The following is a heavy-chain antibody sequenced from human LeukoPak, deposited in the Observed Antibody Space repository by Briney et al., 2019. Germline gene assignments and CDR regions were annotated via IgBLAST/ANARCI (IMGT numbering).Heavy chain of an antibody. D-gene: IGHD3-3*01. V-gene: IGHV3-48*01. CDR2: ISSSSSTI. J-gene: IGHJ4*02. CDR1: GFTFSSYS. CDR3: ARGGGLRFLEWLFHFDY. Sequence: GGSLRLSCAASGFTFSSYSVNWVRQAPGKGLEWVSYISSSSSTIYYADSVKGRFTISRDNAKNPLYLQMNSLRAEDTAVYYCARGGGLRFLEWLFHFDYWGQGTLVTVSS.